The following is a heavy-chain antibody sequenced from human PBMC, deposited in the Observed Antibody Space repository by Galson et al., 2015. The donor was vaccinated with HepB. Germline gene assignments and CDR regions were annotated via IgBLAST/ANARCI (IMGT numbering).Heavy chain of an antibody. D-gene: IGHD3-16*01. CDR2: IYASGST. V-gene: IGHV4-4*07. CDR1: GGSISSYY. CDR3: ARDRGWGYIGTDAFDI. Sequence: SETLSLTCTVSGGSISSYYWSWIRQPAGKGLEWIGRIYASGSTNYNPSLKSRVTMSVDTSKNQFSLKLSSVTAADTAVYYCARDRGWGYIGTDAFDIWGQGTMVTVSS. J-gene: IGHJ3*02.